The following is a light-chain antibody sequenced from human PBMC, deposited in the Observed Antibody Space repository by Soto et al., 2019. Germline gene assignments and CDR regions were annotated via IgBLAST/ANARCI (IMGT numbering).Light chain of an antibody. J-gene: IGLJ2*01. CDR2: GVS. Sequence: QSALTQPASVSGSPGQSITISCTGTASDIGNYNYVSWYQVHPGKAPKLLIYGVSNRPSGVSNRFSGSKSGNAASLTISGLQAEDEADYYCGTWDSSLSAVVFGGGTKLTVL. V-gene: IGLV2-14*01. CDR3: GTWDSSLSAVV. CDR1: ASDIGNYNY.